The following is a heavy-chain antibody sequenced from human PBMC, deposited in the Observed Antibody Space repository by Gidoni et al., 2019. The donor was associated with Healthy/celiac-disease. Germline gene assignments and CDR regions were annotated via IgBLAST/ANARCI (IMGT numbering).Heavy chain of an antibody. J-gene: IGHJ4*02. CDR2: IYYSGST. V-gene: IGHV4-39*01. D-gene: IGHD3-9*01. Sequence: QLQLQESGPGLVKPSETLSLTCTVSGGSISSSSYYWGWIRQPPGKGLEWIGSIYYSGSTYYNPSLKSRVTISVDTSKNQFSRKLSSVTAADTAVYYCARRRSGYLTNWGQGTLVTVSS. CDR3: ARRRSGYLTN. CDR1: GGSISSSSYY.